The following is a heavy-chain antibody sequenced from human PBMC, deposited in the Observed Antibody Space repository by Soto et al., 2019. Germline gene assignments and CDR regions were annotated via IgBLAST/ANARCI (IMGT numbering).Heavy chain of an antibody. V-gene: IGHV4-39*01. CDR1: GGSISSGPYS. CDR3: ARLGGYCSRTNYYGYYGIDV. CDR2: FYYSEST. J-gene: IGHJ6*02. Sequence: QLQLQESGPALVKPSENLSLTCTVSGGSISSGPYSWGWIRQPPGEGLEWVGTFYYSESTYYNPSLESRITISVDTVKNQFSSRFSSVSVADKAVYYFARLGGYCSRTNYYGYYGIDVWGQGTTVTVS. D-gene: IGHD2-2*01.